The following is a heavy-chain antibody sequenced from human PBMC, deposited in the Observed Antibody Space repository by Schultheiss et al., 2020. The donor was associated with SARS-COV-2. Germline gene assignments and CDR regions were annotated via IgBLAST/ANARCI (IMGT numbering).Heavy chain of an antibody. CDR3: WGQSPPDYGMDV. J-gene: IGHJ6*02. CDR1: GFSLSTSGVG. D-gene: IGHD7-27*01. V-gene: IGHV2-5*02. CDR2: IYWDDDK. Sequence: SGPTLVKPTETLTLTCTFSGFSLSTSGVGVGWIRQPPGKALEWLALIYWDDDKRYSTSLKTRLTISKDTSKNQVVLTMTNMDPVDTATYYCWGQSPPDYGMDVWGQGTTVTVSS.